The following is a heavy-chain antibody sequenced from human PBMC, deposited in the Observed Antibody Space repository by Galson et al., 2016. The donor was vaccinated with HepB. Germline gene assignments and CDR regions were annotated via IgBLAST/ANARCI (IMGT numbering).Heavy chain of an antibody. CDR3: TRHPIVGATSKFDY. CDR1: GFTFSGSA. V-gene: IGHV3-73*01. Sequence: SLRLSCAASGFTFSGSAMHWVRQASGKGLEWVGRIRSKANSYATAYAASVKGRFTISRDDSKNTAYLQMNSLKTEDTAVYYCTRHPIVGATSKFDYWGQGTLVTVSS. D-gene: IGHD1-26*01. CDR2: IRSKANSYAT. J-gene: IGHJ4*02.